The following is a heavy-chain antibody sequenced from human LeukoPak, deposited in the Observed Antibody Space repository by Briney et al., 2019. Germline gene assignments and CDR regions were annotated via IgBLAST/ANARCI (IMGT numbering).Heavy chain of an antibody. V-gene: IGHV3-23*01. CDR1: GFTFSNYA. J-gene: IGHJ4*02. Sequence: GGSLRLSCAASGFTFSNYAMTWVCQAPGQGLEWVSAISGTGGNTYYADSVKGRFTISRDNSKDTLYLQMNSLRPDDTAVYYCAKWDFDYWGQGTLVTVSS. CDR2: ISGTGGNT. CDR3: AKWDFDY.